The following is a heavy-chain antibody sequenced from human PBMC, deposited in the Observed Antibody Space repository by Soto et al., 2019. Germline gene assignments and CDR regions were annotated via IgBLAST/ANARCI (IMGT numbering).Heavy chain of an antibody. J-gene: IGHJ4*02. CDR1: GYTFTSYG. D-gene: IGHD2-15*01. Sequence: ASVKVSCKASGYTFTSYGISWVRQAPGQGLEWMGWISAYNGNTNYAQKLQGRVTMTTDTSTSTAYMELRSLRSDDTAVYYCARDRSPAIVVVVAATLNYWGQGTLVTV. CDR3: ARDRSPAIVVVVAATLNY. CDR2: ISAYNGNT. V-gene: IGHV1-18*01.